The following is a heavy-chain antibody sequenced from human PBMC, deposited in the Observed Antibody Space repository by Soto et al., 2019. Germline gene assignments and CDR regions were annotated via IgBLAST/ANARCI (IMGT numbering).Heavy chain of an antibody. V-gene: IGHV2-5*01. CDR2: INWNDDK. CDR1: GFSLSSTGVG. J-gene: IGHJ4*02. CDR3: ARSGHNSGFFYYDY. Sequence: QITLKESAPTLVKVTQTVTLTCTFSGFSLSSTGVGVGWIRQSPGKALEGLALINWNDDKRYNPSLKSRLTITKDTSKNQVVLTMTNMDPVETATYYCARSGHNSGFFYYDYWGQGTLVTVSS. D-gene: IGHD3-22*01.